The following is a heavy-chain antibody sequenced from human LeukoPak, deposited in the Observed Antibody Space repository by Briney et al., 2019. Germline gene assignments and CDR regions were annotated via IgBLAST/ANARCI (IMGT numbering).Heavy chain of an antibody. CDR1: GGSISSSNW. CDR2: IYHRGNT. Sequence: PSGTLSLTCAVSGGSISSSNWWNWVRQTPGKGLEWIGEIYHRGNTDYNSSLKSRVTMSVDTSTNQFSLRVNSVTAADTAVYYCARGLHPLTGSSGYFDYWGQGTLVAVSS. V-gene: IGHV4-4*02. CDR3: ARGLHPLTGSSGYFDY. D-gene: IGHD3-22*01. J-gene: IGHJ4*02.